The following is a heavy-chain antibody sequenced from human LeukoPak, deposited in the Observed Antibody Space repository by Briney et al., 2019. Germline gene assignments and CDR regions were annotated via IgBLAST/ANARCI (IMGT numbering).Heavy chain of an antibody. CDR3: AKGDYDDCY. J-gene: IGHJ4*02. CDR2: ITSSGNR. Sequence: PGGSLRLSCAASGFTFSNYAMAWVRQAPGKGLEWVSSITSSGNRYYADSVKGRFTISRDNSKNTVYMQMTSLRAEDTAVYYCAKGDYDDCYWGQGTLVTVSS. V-gene: IGHV3-23*01. CDR1: GFTFSNYA. D-gene: IGHD4-17*01.